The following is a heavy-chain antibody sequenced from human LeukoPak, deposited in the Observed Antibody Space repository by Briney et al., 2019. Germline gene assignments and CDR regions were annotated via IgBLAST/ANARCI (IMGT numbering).Heavy chain of an antibody. CDR1: GGSISSYY. D-gene: IGHD3-10*01. CDR2: LYYNGNT. Sequence: SETLSLTCTVSGGSISSYYWSWIRQPPGKGLEWIGYLYYNGNTYYNPSLKSRVTISVDTSKNQFSLKLSSVTAADTAVYYCVRRGDLIWFEETWGQGTLVTVSS. V-gene: IGHV4-59*08. CDR3: VRRGDLIWFEET. J-gene: IGHJ4*02.